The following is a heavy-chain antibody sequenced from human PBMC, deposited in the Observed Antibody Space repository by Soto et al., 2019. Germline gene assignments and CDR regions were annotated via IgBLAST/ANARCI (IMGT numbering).Heavy chain of an antibody. Sequence: PGGSLRLSCAASGFTFSNCGMHWVRQAPGKGLEWVAVISSDGKNKYHADSVQARFTISRDNSKDTLYLQMNSLRGEDTAVYYCAKDVSVGPADYYCDHWGQGTLVTVS. CDR3: AKDVSVGPADYYCDH. CDR1: GFTFSNCG. D-gene: IGHD1-26*01. CDR2: ISSDGKNK. V-gene: IGHV3-30*18. J-gene: IGHJ4*02.